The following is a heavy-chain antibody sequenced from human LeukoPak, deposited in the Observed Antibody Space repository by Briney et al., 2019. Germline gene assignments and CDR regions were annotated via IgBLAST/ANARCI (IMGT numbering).Heavy chain of an antibody. CDR1: GGSISSGGYY. V-gene: IGHV4-31*03. J-gene: IGHJ5*02. CDR3: ARGPGSWFDP. Sequence: SETLSLTCTVSGGSISSGGYYWSWIRQHPGKGLEWIGYIYYSGSTYYNPSLKSRVTISVDTSKNQFSLKLSSVTAADTAVYYCARGPGSWFDPWGQGTPVTVSS. CDR2: IYYSGST.